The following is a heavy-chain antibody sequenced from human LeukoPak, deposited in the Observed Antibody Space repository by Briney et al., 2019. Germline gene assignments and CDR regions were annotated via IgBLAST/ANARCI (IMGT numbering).Heavy chain of an antibody. Sequence: GESLKISCKGSGYSFTSYWIGWVRQMPGKGLEWMGIIYPGDSDTGYSPSFQGQVTISADKSISTAYLQWSSLKASDTAMYYCAGRPHRAWGPVVYWGQGTLVTVPS. V-gene: IGHV5-51*01. CDR1: GYSFTSYW. CDR3: AGRPHRAWGPVVY. CDR2: IYPGDSDT. J-gene: IGHJ4*02. D-gene: IGHD1-26*01.